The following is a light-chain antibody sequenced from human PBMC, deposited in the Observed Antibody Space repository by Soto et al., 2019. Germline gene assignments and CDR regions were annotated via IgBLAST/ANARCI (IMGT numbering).Light chain of an antibody. CDR2: GAS. V-gene: IGKV3-20*01. CDR3: QQYGSSPRT. J-gene: IGKJ2*01. CDR1: QRVSSSY. Sequence: EIVLTQSPGILSLSPGERATLSCRASQRVSSSYLAWYQQKPGPAPRLLIYGASRRATGIPDRFSGSGSGTDFTLTISRLEPADFAVYYCQQYGSSPRTFGQGTKLEIK.